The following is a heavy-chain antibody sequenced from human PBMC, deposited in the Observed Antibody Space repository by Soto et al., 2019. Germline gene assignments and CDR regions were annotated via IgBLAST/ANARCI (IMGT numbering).Heavy chain of an antibody. V-gene: IGHV6-1*01. CDR2: TYYRSKWYN. J-gene: IGHJ6*02. D-gene: IGHD2-2*01. CDR3: ARDPAGYCSSTSCYAASYYYYGMDV. Sequence: PSQTLSLTCAISGDSVSGNSAAWNWIRQSPSRGLEWLGRTYYRSKWYNDYAVSVKSRITINPDTSKNQFSLQLDSVTPEDTAVYYCARDPAGYCSSTSCYAASYYYYGMDVWGQGTTVTVSS. CDR1: GDSVSGNSAA.